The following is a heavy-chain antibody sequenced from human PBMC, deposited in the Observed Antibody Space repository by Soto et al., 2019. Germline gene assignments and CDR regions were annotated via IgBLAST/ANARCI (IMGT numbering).Heavy chain of an antibody. CDR2: LSSSCSCI. D-gene: IGHD6-25*01. CDR1: GFTFSSYS. J-gene: IGHJ4*02. Sequence: GGSLRLSCAASGFTFSSYSMNWVRLAPGKGLEWVSSLSSSCSCIYYADSVKGRYTIARDNAKNSLYLQMNSLRAEDTAMYYCARDSGIFDYWGQGTLVTVSS. V-gene: IGHV3-21*01. CDR3: ARDSGIFDY.